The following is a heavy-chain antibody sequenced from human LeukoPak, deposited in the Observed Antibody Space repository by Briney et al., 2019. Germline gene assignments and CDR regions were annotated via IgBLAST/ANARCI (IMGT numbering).Heavy chain of an antibody. Sequence: GGSLRLSCAASGFTFSSYWMHWVRQAPGKGLEWVSRINGDGSSTAYADSVKGRFTISRDNAKNTLYLQMNSLTAEDTAVYYCARLHGAYPFDFWGQGTLVTVSS. J-gene: IGHJ4*02. V-gene: IGHV3-74*01. D-gene: IGHD4/OR15-4a*01. CDR2: INGDGSST. CDR1: GFTFSSYW. CDR3: ARLHGAYPFDF.